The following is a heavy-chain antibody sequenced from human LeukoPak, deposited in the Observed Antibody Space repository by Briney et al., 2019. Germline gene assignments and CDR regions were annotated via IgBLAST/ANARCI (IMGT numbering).Heavy chain of an antibody. D-gene: IGHD2/OR15-2a*01. J-gene: IGHJ4*02. Sequence: PGRSLRLSCAASGFTFSSYAMHWVRQTPGKGLEWVAVISYDGSNKYYADSMKGRFTISRDNSKNTLYLQMNSLRGEDTAVYYCARALQSNFYFDYWGQGTLVTVSS. CDR2: ISYDGSNK. CDR3: ARALQSNFYFDY. CDR1: GFTFSSYA. V-gene: IGHV3-30-3*01.